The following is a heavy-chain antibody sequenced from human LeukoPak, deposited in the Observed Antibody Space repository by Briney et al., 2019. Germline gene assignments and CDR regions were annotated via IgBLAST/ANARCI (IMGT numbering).Heavy chain of an antibody. CDR3: ATDFGCSGGSCYSSWFDP. Sequence: ASVKVSCKVSGYTLTELSMHWVRQAPGKGLEWMGGFDPEDGETIYAQKFQGRVTMTEDTSTDTAYMELSSLRSEDTAVYCCATDFGCSGGSCYSSWFDPWGQGTLVTVSS. CDR1: GYTLTELS. V-gene: IGHV1-24*01. J-gene: IGHJ5*02. CDR2: FDPEDGET. D-gene: IGHD2-15*01.